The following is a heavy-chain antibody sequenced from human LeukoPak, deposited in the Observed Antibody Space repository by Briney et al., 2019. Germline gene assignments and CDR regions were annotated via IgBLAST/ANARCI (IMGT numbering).Heavy chain of an antibody. D-gene: IGHD3-9*01. CDR1: GFTFNSYY. Sequence: GGSLRLSCAASGFTFNSYYMHWVRQAPGKGLVWVSRISSDGSSTIYADSVKGRFTISRDNAKNALYWEMNSLRAEDTAVCFCVRAFTTGYQNWFDPWGQGTLVTVSS. CDR3: VRAFTTGYQNWFDP. J-gene: IGHJ5*02. CDR2: ISSDGSST. V-gene: IGHV3-74*01.